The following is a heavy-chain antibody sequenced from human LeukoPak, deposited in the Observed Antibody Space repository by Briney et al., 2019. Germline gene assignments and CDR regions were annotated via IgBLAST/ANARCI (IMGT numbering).Heavy chain of an antibody. V-gene: IGHV4-39*07. CDR3: AREGMATDDY. J-gene: IGHJ4*02. Sequence: SETLSLTCTVSGGSISSSSYYWGWIRQPPGKGLEWIGSIYYSGSTYYNPSLKSRVTISVDTSKNQFSLKLSSVTAADTAVYCCAREGMATDDYWGQGTLVTVSS. CDR1: GGSISSSSYY. CDR2: IYYSGST. D-gene: IGHD5-24*01.